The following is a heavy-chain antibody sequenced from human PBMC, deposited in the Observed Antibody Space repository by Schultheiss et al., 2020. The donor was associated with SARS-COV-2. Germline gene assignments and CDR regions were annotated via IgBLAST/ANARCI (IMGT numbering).Heavy chain of an antibody. D-gene: IGHD4-17*01. CDR3: ARVPGDPRVYYYYMDV. V-gene: IGHV1-18*01. Sequence: ASVKVSCKASGYTFTSYGISWVRQAPGQGLEWMGWISGYNGNTNHVQKFQGRVTMTTDRSTSTAYVELRSLRSDDTAVYYCARVPGDPRVYYYYMDVWGQGTTVTVSS. J-gene: IGHJ6*02. CDR2: ISGYNGNT. CDR1: GYTFTSYG.